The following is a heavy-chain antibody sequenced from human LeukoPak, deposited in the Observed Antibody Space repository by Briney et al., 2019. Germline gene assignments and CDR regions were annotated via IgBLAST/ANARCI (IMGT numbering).Heavy chain of an antibody. Sequence: VASVKVSCTASRYTFTGYYMHWVRQAPGQGLEWMGWINPNSGGTNYAQKFQGRVTMTRDTSISTAYMELSRLRSDDTAVYYCAGGDYYDSSAQGYWGQGTLVTVSS. V-gene: IGHV1-2*02. D-gene: IGHD3-22*01. J-gene: IGHJ4*02. CDR1: RYTFTGYY. CDR2: INPNSGGT. CDR3: AGGDYYDSSAQGY.